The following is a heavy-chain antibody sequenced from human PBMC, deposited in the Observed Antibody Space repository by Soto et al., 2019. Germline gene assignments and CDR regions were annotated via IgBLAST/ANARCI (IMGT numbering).Heavy chain of an antibody. Sequence: EVQLVESGGGLVQPGGSLRLSCAATGFTFSSYSMNWVRQAPGKGLEWISYISGSSSTIYYADSVEGRFTISRDNAKNSLYLQMSSLRADDTSVYYCARDRAEDYWGQGTLVTVSS. V-gene: IGHV3-48*01. CDR1: GFTFSSYS. CDR2: ISGSSSTI. CDR3: ARDRAEDY. J-gene: IGHJ4*02.